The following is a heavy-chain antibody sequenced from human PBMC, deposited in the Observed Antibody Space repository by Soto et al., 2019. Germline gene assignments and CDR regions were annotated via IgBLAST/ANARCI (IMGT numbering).Heavy chain of an antibody. CDR2: INAGYGNT. J-gene: IGHJ4*02. V-gene: IGHV1-3*01. D-gene: IGHD7-27*01. CDR3: ARDTGDGTFDF. Sequence: ASVKVSCKACGYTFSSYAMHWVRQAPGQRLEWMGWINAGYGNTKSSQKFQDRVTISRDTSASTAYMELTSLRSEDTAMYYCARDTGDGTFDFWGQGTLVTVSS. CDR1: GYTFSSYA.